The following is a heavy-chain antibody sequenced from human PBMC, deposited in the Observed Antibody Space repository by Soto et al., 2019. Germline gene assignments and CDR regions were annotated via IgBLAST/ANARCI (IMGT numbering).Heavy chain of an antibody. CDR3: VRQDYRAWFCDL. J-gene: IGHJ2*01. V-gene: IGHV4-4*02. CDR1: GAAISSIHW. D-gene: IGHD4-4*01. Sequence: QVQLQESGPGLVKPSGTLAITCAVSGAAISSIHWWRWVRQPPGKGLEWIGEIYHSGSTYYNASLQSRVDISLDKTKNQFSLKLRSVSAAATAVYYCVRQDYRAWFCDLWGRGTLVTVSS. CDR2: IYHSGST.